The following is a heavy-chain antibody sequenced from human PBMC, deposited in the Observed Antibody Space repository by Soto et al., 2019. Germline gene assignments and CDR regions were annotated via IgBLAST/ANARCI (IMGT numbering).Heavy chain of an antibody. D-gene: IGHD6-19*01. CDR2: TYHSGTP. Sequence: PSEILSRTCDVSGDNISTGGYTWAWIRQPPGKALEWIGHTYHSGTPYYNQALKSRVIIPVDRSKNQFSLKVRSVTAADTSVYYCARVAVAGTRVDYWGQGTLVTVSS. CDR3: ARVAVAGTRVDY. J-gene: IGHJ4*01. V-gene: IGHV4-30-2*01. CDR1: GDNISTGGYT.